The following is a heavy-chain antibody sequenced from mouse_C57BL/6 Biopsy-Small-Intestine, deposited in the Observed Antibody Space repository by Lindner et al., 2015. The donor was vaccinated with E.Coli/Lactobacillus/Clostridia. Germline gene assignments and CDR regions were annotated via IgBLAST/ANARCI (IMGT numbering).Heavy chain of an antibody. CDR1: GYTFTNYY. CDR2: INPSGGGT. V-gene: IGHV1-53*01. Sequence: SVKVSCKASGYTFTNYYMHWVRQAPGQGLEWVGVINPSGGGTTYAQKFQGRVTMIRDTSTSTVYMELSSLRSEDTAVYYCARGKSNSGSGTYPLFDYWGQGTLVTVSS. CDR3: ARGKSNSGSGTYPLFDY. D-gene: IGHD2-2*01. J-gene: IGHJ4*01.